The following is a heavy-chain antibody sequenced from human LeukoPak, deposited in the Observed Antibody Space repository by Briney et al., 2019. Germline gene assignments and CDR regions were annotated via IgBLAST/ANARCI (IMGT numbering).Heavy chain of an antibody. Sequence: ASVKVSCKDSGHTFSGYYMHWVRQVPGQGPEWMGWINPNSGATKYAQKFQGRVTMTSDTSISTAYMELSSLRSDDTAIYYCASPDYYGSGSYRFDPWGQGTLVTVSS. CDR3: ASPDYYGSGSYRFDP. D-gene: IGHD3-10*01. J-gene: IGHJ5*02. CDR2: INPNSGAT. V-gene: IGHV1-2*02. CDR1: GHTFSGYY.